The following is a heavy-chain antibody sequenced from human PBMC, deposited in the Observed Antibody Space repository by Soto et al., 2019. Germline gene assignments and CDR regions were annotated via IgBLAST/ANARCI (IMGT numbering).Heavy chain of an antibody. CDR2: IYYSGST. D-gene: IGHD3-10*01. V-gene: IGHV4-59*01. J-gene: IGHJ6*02. CDR3: AGSGSSPYYYYYGMDV. CDR1: GCSISSYC. Sequence: SETLSPTCSVSGCSISSYCWSWIRQPPGKGLEWIGYIYYSGSTNYNPSLKSRVTISVDTSKNQFSLKLSSVTAADTAVYYCAGSGSSPYYYYYGMDVWGQGTTVTVSS.